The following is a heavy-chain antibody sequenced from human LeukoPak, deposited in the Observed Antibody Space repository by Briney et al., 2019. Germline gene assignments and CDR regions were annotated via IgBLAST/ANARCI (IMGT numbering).Heavy chain of an antibody. Sequence: SETLSLTCTVSGGSISSSRYYWGWIRQPPGKGMEWIGSIYYSGSTYYNPSLKSRVTISVDTSKNQFSLKLSSVTAADTAVYYCARRTVSHWYFDLWGRGTLVTVSS. CDR1: GGSISSSRYY. D-gene: IGHD4-17*01. CDR3: ARRTVSHWYFDL. J-gene: IGHJ2*01. CDR2: IYYSGST. V-gene: IGHV4-39*01.